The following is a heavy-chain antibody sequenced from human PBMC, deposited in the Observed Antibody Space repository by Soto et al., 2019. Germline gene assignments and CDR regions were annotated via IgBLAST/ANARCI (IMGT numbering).Heavy chain of an antibody. CDR2: MFYTGST. Sequence: SETLSLTCAVSGGYIRGYYWSWIRQAPGKGLEWIGYMFYTGSTNYNPSLNSRVTIPVDTSKNQFSLKLRSVTAADTAVYYCARSRYYSDFYFDYWGQGTLVTVSS. J-gene: IGHJ4*02. CDR3: ARSRYYSDFYFDY. V-gene: IGHV4-59*01. CDR1: GGYIRGYY. D-gene: IGHD4-17*01.